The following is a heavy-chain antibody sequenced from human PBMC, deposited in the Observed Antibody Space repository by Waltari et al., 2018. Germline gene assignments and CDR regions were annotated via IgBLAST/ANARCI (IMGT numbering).Heavy chain of an antibody. CDR3: AKKNDEVFDRNGLVYDAFDM. V-gene: IGHV3-9*01. J-gene: IGHJ3*02. Sequence: EVQLVESGGGLVQPGRSLRLSCVGSGFTFDDYAMHLVRQGPGKGLEWVSVINGSRGSIGYGDLVKGRFIISRDSARNSVHLQMNGLTSEDTALYYCAKKNDEVFDRNGLVYDAFDMWGQGTMVTVSS. CDR2: INGSRGSI. CDR1: GFTFDDYA. D-gene: IGHD3-22*01.